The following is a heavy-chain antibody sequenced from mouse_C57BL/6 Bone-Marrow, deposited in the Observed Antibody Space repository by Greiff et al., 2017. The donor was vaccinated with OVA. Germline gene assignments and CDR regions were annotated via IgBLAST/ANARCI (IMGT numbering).Heavy chain of an antibody. V-gene: IGHV1-75*01. CDR2: IFPGSGST. CDR3: ARSTRVTPDYAMDD. D-gene: IGHD2-5*01. Sequence: QVQLQQSGPELVKPGASVKISCKASGYTFTDYYINWVKQRPGQGLEWIGWIFPGSGSTYYNEKFKGQATLTVDKSSSTAYMLLSSLTSEDSAVYFCARSTRVTPDYAMDDWGQGTSVTVSS. CDR1: GYTFTDYY. J-gene: IGHJ4*01.